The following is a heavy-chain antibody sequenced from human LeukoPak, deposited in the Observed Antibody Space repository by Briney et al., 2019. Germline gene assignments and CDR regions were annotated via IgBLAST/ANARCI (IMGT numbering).Heavy chain of an antibody. J-gene: IGHJ1*01. CDR1: GFTFSSYA. CDR2: ISGSGGST. V-gene: IGHV3-23*01. CDR3: VKDHRGSLENFQH. Sequence: HPGGSLRLSCAASGFTFSSYAMSWVRQAPGKGLEWVSAISGSGGSTYYADSVKGRLTISRDNSKNTLYLQMNSLRDEDTALYYCVKDHRGSLENFQHWGQGTLVTVFS.